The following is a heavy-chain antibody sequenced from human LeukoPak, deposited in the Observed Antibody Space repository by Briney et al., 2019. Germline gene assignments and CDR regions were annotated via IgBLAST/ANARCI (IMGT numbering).Heavy chain of an antibody. D-gene: IGHD3-10*01. Sequence: ASVKVSCKASGYTFTGYYMHWVRQAPGQWLEWMGRINPNSGGTNYAQKFQGWVTMTRDTSISTAYMELSRLRSDDTAVYYCARWKSVGWFGEDYGMDVWGQGTTVTVSS. CDR3: ARWKSVGWFGEDYGMDV. J-gene: IGHJ6*02. V-gene: IGHV1-2*04. CDR1: GYTFTGYY. CDR2: INPNSGGT.